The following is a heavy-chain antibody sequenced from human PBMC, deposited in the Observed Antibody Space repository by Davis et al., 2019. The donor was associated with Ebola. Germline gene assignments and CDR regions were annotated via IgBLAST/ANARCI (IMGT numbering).Heavy chain of an antibody. V-gene: IGHV1-3*01. D-gene: IGHD3-22*01. CDR1: GYTFTSYA. CDR2: INAGNGNT. CDR3: ARENEPTYYYDSSAVY. Sequence: ASVKVSCKASGYTFTSYAMHWVRQAPGQRLEWMGWINAGNGNTKYSQKFQGRVTITRDTSASTAYMELSSLRSEDTAVYYCARENEPTYYYDSSAVYWGQGTLVTVSS. J-gene: IGHJ4*02.